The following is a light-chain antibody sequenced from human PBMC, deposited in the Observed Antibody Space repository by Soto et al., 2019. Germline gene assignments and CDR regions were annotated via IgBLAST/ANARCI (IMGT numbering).Light chain of an antibody. CDR1: QGISNY. Sequence: DIQMTQSPSSLSASVGDRVTSACRASQGISNYIAWYQQKPGKVPKHLIYAASTLQSGVPSRFSGSGSGTDFTLTISSLQPEDVATYYCQKYNSALPDFGGGTKVEIK. CDR2: AAS. CDR3: QKYNSALPD. J-gene: IGKJ4*01. V-gene: IGKV1-27*01.